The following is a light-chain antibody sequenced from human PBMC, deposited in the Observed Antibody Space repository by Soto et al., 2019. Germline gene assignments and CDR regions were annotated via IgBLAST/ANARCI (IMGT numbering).Light chain of an antibody. V-gene: IGLV3-21*02. CDR3: QVWDSSSDPYL. Sequence: YELTQPPSVSVAPGQTARITWGGNNIGSESVHWYQQQPGQAPVLVVYDDGDRPSGIPERFSGSNSGNTATLTISRVEVGDEADYYCQVWDSSSDPYLFGTGTKV. J-gene: IGLJ1*01. CDR2: DDG. CDR1: NIGSES.